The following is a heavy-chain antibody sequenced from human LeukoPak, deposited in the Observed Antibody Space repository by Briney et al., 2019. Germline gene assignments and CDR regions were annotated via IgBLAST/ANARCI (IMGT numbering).Heavy chain of an antibody. J-gene: IGHJ3*02. CDR1: GFTFSDYA. V-gene: IGHV3-23*01. CDR2: VSSSGAGT. CDR3: ASLKIRRIGNAFDI. D-gene: IGHD1-1*01. Sequence: PGGSLRLSCAASGFTFSDYAMSWVRQAPGKGLEWVSVVSSSGAGTYYADSVKGRFTISRDNAKESLFLQMNSLRPEDTALYYCASLKIRRIGNAFDIWGQGTMVTVSS.